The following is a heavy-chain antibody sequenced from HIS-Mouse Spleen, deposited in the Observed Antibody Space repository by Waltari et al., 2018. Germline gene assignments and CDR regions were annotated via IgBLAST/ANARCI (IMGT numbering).Heavy chain of an antibody. CDR1: GGSISSSSYY. Sequence: QLQLQESGPGLVKPSETLSLTCTVSGGSISSSSYYWGWMRQPPGQGLEWIGSISYSGRTYYNPSLKSRVTISVDTSKNQFSLKLSSVTAADTAVYYCAREIPYSSSWYDWYFDLWGRGTLVTVSS. CDR3: AREIPYSSSWYDWYFDL. CDR2: ISYSGRT. V-gene: IGHV4-39*07. D-gene: IGHD6-13*01. J-gene: IGHJ2*01.